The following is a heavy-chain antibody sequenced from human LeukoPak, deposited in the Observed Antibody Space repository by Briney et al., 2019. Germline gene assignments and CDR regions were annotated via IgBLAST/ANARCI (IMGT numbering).Heavy chain of an antibody. V-gene: IGHV3-48*03. CDR1: GFTFSDYE. D-gene: IGHD3/OR15-3a*01. J-gene: IGHJ6*04. CDR3: ARGPDYWNEHSAVDV. CDR2: ISSSGSKK. Sequence: PGGSLRLSCAASGFTFSDYEMNWVRQAPGKGLEWVSHISSSGSKKHYADSVKGRFTISRDDAKNSLFLQMQSLRDEDTAVYYCARGPDYWNEHSAVDVWGKGTTVAVSS.